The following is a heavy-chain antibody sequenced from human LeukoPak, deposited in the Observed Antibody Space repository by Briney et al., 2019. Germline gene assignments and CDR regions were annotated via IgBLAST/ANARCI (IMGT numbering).Heavy chain of an antibody. CDR3: ARDQYDTWSRRGNFDS. J-gene: IGHJ4*02. V-gene: IGHV3-7*03. D-gene: IGHD3-3*01. CDR1: GFTFGKYW. CDR2: IKLDGSEK. Sequence: GGSLRLSCVASGFTFGKYWMSWVRQAPGKGLEWVANIKLDGSEKNYVDSVKGRFTISKDNTKNSLYLQMNSLRAEDTAVFYCARDQYDTWSRRGNFDSWGQGTLVIVSS.